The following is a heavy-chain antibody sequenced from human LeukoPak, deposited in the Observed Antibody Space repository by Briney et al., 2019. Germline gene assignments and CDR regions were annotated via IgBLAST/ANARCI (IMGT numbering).Heavy chain of an antibody. J-gene: IGHJ4*02. Sequence: GGSLRLSCAASGFVFSTYAMGWVRQAPGKGLEWVSAISSSGDNTYYADSVKGQFTISRDNSKNTLDLQMNSLRAEDTAMYHCVKVKALDAVASYFDYWGQGTLVTVSS. CDR3: VKVKALDAVASYFDY. CDR1: GFVFSTYA. CDR2: ISSSGDNT. V-gene: IGHV3-23*01. D-gene: IGHD1-1*01.